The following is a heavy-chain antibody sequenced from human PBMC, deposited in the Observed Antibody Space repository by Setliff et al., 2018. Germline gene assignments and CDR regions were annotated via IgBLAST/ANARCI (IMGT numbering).Heavy chain of an antibody. J-gene: IGHJ6*03. CDR3: ARMTGPYYHYYYMDV. CDR2: IYPADSDP. V-gene: IGHV5-51*01. Sequence: PGESLKISCQGSGYTFTNYWIGWVRQMPGKGLELMGIIYPADSDPRYSPSFQGQVTISADKSISTAFLQWSSLKASGTAMYYCARMTGPYYHYYYMDVWGKGTKVTVSS. CDR1: GYTFTNYW. D-gene: IGHD3-9*01.